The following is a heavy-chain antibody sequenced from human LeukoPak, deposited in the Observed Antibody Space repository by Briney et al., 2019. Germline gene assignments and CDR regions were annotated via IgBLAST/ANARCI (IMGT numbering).Heavy chain of an antibody. CDR3: ARGRAAAGNDAFDI. D-gene: IGHD6-13*01. V-gene: IGHV4-59*01. CDR1: GGSISSYY. J-gene: IGHJ3*02. Sequence: PSETLSLTCTVSGGSISSYYWSWIRQPPGKGLEWIGYIYYSGSTNYNPSLKSRVTISVDTSKNQFSLKLSSVTAADTDVYYCARGRAAAGNDAFDIWGQGTMVTVSS. CDR2: IYYSGST.